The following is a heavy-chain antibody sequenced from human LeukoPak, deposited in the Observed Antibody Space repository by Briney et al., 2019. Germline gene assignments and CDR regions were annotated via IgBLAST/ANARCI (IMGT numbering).Heavy chain of an antibody. J-gene: IGHJ4*02. CDR1: GGSISSSSYY. CDR2: IYYSGSS. V-gene: IGHV4-39*01. D-gene: IGHD2/OR15-2a*01. CDR3: AAYVYSTRWYYYDF. Sequence: SETLSLTCTVSGGSISSSSYYWGWIRQPRGKGLEWIGSIYYSGSSYYTPSLKSRLTISVDTSKDQFSLKLTSVTAADTAVYYRAAYVYSTRWYYYDFWGQGTLVTVSS.